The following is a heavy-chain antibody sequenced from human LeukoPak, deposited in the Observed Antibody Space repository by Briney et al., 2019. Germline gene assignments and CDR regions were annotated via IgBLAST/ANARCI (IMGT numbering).Heavy chain of an antibody. CDR2: ISSSGSTI. CDR3: AKDLVYCTSTTCYGYFDY. Sequence: PGGSLRLSCAASGFTFSSYEMNWVRQAPGKGLEWVSYISSSGSTIYYADSVKGRFTISRDNSKNTLYLQLNSLRAEDTAVYYCAKDLVYCTSTTCYGYFDYWGQGTLVTVSS. CDR1: GFTFSSYE. D-gene: IGHD2-2*01. J-gene: IGHJ4*02. V-gene: IGHV3-48*03.